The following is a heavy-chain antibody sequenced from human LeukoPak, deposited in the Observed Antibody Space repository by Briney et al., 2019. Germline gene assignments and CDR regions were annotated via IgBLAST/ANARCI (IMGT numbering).Heavy chain of an antibody. CDR1: GGSISSYY. CDR2: IYYSGST. J-gene: IGHJ2*01. D-gene: IGHD2/OR15-2a*01. CDR3: ARDMGSPTFYWYFDL. Sequence: SETLSLTCTVFGGSISSYYWSWIRQPPGKGLEWIGYIYYSGSTNYNPSLKSRVTISVDTSKNQFSLKLSSVTAADTAVYHCARDMGSPTFYWYFDLWGRGTLVTVSS. V-gene: IGHV4-59*01.